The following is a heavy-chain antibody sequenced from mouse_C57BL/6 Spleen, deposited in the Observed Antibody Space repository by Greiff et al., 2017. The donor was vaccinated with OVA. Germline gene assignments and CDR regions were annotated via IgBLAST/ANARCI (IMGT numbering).Heavy chain of an antibody. CDR1: GYTFTSYW. D-gene: IGHD2-4*01. Sequence: QVHVKQPGAELVKPGASVKMSCKASGYTFTSYWITWVKQRPGQGLEWIGDIYPGSGSTNYNEKFKSKATLTVDTSSSTAYMQLSSLTSEDSAVYYCARNYYDYDVDYWGQGTTLTVSS. CDR2: IYPGSGST. CDR3: ARNYYDYDVDY. J-gene: IGHJ2*01. V-gene: IGHV1-55*01.